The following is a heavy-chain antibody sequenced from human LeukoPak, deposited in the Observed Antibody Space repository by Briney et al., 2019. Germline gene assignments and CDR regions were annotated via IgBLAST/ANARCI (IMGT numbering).Heavy chain of an antibody. Sequence: GGSLRLSCAASGFTLSSYWMHWVRQAPGKGLVWVSRINSDGSSISYADSVKGRFTISRDNAKNTLYLQMNSLRAEDTAVYYCARGYDSSGRDYWGQGTLVTVSS. V-gene: IGHV3-74*01. CDR2: INSDGSSI. J-gene: IGHJ4*02. CDR1: GFTLSSYW. CDR3: ARGYDSSGRDY. D-gene: IGHD3-22*01.